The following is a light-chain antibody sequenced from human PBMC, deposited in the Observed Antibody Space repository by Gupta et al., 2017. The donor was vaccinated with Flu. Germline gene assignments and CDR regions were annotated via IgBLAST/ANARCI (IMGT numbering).Light chain of an antibody. CDR1: QSVSSY. CDR2: DAS. Sequence: IVLTQSPATLSLSPGERATISCRASQSVSSYLAWYQQKPGQAPRLLIYDASNRATGIPARFSGSGSGTDFTLTISSLEPEDFAVDYCQQRSNWPRTFGQGTKVEIK. V-gene: IGKV3-11*01. CDR3: QQRSNWPRT. J-gene: IGKJ1*01.